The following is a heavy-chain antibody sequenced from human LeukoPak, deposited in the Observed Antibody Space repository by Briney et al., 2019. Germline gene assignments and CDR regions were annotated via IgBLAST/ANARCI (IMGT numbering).Heavy chain of an antibody. J-gene: IGHJ4*02. D-gene: IGHD4-17*01. CDR3: ARGLYGDYGDY. V-gene: IGHV4-61*02. CDR2: IYTSGST. CDR1: GGSISSGSYY. Sequence: SETLSLTCTVSGGSISSGSYYWSWIRQPAGKGLEWIGRIYTSGSTNYNPSLKSRVTISVDTSKNQFSLKLSSVTVADTAVYYCARGLYGDYGDYCGQGTLVTVSS.